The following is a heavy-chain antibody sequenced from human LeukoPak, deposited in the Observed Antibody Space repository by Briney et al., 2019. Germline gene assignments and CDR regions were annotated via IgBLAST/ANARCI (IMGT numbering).Heavy chain of an antibody. Sequence: GGSLRLSCAASGFTFSSYAMSWVRNAPGKGLEWVSTISGSAGSTYYADSVKGRFTISRENSMNTLYLQMNSLRAEDTAVYYCAKAVGYYYDSSGEVFYFDYWGQGTLVTVSS. CDR1: GFTFSSYA. CDR2: ISGSAGST. V-gene: IGHV3-23*01. J-gene: IGHJ4*02. CDR3: AKAVGYYYDSSGEVFYFDY. D-gene: IGHD3-22*01.